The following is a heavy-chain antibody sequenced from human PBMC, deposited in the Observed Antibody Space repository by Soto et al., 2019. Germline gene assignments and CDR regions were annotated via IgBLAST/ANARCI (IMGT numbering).Heavy chain of an antibody. D-gene: IGHD5-12*01. V-gene: IGHV4-30-4*01. CDR3: AREDGGYEYSFGY. Sequence: QVQLQESGPGLVKPSETLSLTCTVSGGSTSSGDYYWRWIRQPPAKGLEWIGYIYYSGITYDNPSLTHRLTISQDTSKNPFSLTLRSVTAAVTVVYYSAREDGGYEYSFGYWGQGTLVTVSS. J-gene: IGHJ4*02. CDR1: GGSTSSGDYY. CDR2: IYYSGIT.